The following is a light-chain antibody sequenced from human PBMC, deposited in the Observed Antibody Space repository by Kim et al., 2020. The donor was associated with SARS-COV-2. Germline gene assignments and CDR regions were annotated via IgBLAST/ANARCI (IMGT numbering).Light chain of an antibody. V-gene: IGLV2-14*04. Sequence: GRSATLYRAACGRDFGGYSDCCWHEQYPGKAPKIKIYDVTKRPSVVSNRFSGSKSGNTASLTISGHQAEDEADYYCSSYTSTNTLVFGGGTQLTVL. CDR2: DVT. CDR1: GRDFGGYSD. J-gene: IGLJ2*01. CDR3: SSYTSTNTLV.